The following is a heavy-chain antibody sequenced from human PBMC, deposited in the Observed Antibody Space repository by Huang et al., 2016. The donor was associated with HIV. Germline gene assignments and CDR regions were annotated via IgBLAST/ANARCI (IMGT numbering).Heavy chain of an antibody. Sequence: QVQLQESGPGLVRPSQTLSLTCSVSGGSMSSGGHFWSWLRTAPGQGLEWIGYVNHDGNPYSNPSLGRRVTVSVDASKNQFSLGLTSVTAADTALYFCARDGRSGYYTGGIDIWGQGTQVTVSP. CDR3: ARDGRSGYYTGGIDI. CDR2: VNHDGNP. V-gene: IGHV4-30-4*01. J-gene: IGHJ5*02. CDR1: GGSMSSGGHF. D-gene: IGHD6-25*01.